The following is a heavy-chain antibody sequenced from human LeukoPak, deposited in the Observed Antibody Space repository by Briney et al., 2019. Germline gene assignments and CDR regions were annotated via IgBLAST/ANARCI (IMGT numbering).Heavy chain of an antibody. Sequence: GSSVKVSSKASGGDFISYGISWGRQARGQGVEWMGGIIPILGRANYSQKFQGRGTITTDESTITAYMELSSLRSEDTAVYYCARCPYDSSGYRMFDPWGQGTLVTVSS. V-gene: IGHV1-69*05. CDR1: GGDFISYG. CDR3: ARCPYDSSGYRMFDP. D-gene: IGHD3-22*01. J-gene: IGHJ5*02. CDR2: IIPILGRA.